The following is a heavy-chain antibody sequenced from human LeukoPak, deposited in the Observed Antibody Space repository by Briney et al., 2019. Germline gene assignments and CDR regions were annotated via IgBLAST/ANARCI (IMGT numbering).Heavy chain of an antibody. CDR2: ISGSGGST. J-gene: IGHJ3*02. CDR3: AKDRPNRLWFGDHHAFDI. CDR1: GFTFSSYA. V-gene: IGHV3-23*01. Sequence: QPGGSLRLSCAASGFTFSSYAMSWVRQAPGKGLEWVSAISGSGGSTYYADSVKGRFTISRDNSKNTLYLQMNSLRAEDTAVYYCAKDRPNRLWFGDHHAFDIWGQGTMVTVSS. D-gene: IGHD3-10*01.